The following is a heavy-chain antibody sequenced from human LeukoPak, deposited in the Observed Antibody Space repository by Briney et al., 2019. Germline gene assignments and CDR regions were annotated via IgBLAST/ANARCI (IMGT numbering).Heavy chain of an antibody. CDR3: ARGDWVA. D-gene: IGHD3-9*01. Sequence: ASVKVSCKASGYTFSGSDMNWVRQAPGQGLEWMGWININTGNPTYVQHFTGRFVFSLDTSVSTAYSQISSLKAEDTAVYYCARGDWVAWGQGTLVTVSS. CDR2: ININTGNP. CDR1: GYTFSGSD. V-gene: IGHV7-4-1*02. J-gene: IGHJ4*02.